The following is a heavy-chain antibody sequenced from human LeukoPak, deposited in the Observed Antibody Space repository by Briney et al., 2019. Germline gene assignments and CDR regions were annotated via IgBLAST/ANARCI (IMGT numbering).Heavy chain of an antibody. J-gene: IGHJ4*02. CDR1: GFTFSSYA. Sequence: GGSLRLSCAASGFTFSSYAMSWVRQTPGKGLEWVSVIDGGGSTYYADSVKGRFTISRDKSKDTLYFQMNSLRVEDTAVYYCARGGGSIAVADFWGQGTLVTVSS. CDR2: IDGGGST. V-gene: IGHV3-23*03. CDR3: ARGGGSIAVADF. D-gene: IGHD6-6*01.